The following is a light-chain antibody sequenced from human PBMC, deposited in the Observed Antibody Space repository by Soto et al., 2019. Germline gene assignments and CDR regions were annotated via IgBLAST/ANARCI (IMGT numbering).Light chain of an antibody. CDR3: QQRSNWPS. J-gene: IGKJ2*01. Sequence: EIVLTQSPATLSLSPGERATLSCRASQSVSSYLAWYQQKPGQAPRLLIYDASNRATGIPARFSGSGSGTDVPLAISSLEPEDFAVYYTQQRSNWPSFGQGTKLEI. CDR2: DAS. CDR1: QSVSSY. V-gene: IGKV3-11*01.